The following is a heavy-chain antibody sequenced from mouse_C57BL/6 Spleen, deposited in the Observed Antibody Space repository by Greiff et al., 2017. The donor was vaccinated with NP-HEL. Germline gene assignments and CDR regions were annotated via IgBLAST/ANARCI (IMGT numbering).Heavy chain of an antibody. CDR2: IYPGDGDT. D-gene: IGHD1-1*01. Sequence: QVQLKQSGPELVKPGASVKISCKASGYAFSSSWMNWVKQRPGKGLEWIGRIYPGDGDTNYNGKFKGKATLTADKSSSTAYMQLSSLTSEDSAVYFCARGYYYGSSYRVFAYWGQGTLVTVSA. J-gene: IGHJ3*01. CDR3: ARGYYYGSSYRVFAY. V-gene: IGHV1-82*01. CDR1: GYAFSSSW.